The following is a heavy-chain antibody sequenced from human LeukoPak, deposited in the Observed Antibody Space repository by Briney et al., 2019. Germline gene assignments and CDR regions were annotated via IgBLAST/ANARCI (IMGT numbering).Heavy chain of an antibody. J-gene: IGHJ4*02. D-gene: IGHD3-9*01. CDR1: GGSISSSSYY. CDR2: IYYSGST. CDR3: ARGNIRYFDWLFDY. V-gene: IGHV4-39*01. Sequence: SETLSLTCTVSGGSISSSSYYWGWIRQPPGKGLEWIGSIYYSGSTYYNPSLKSRVTISVDTSKNQFSLKLSSVTAADTAVYYCARGNIRYFDWLFDYWGQGTLATVSS.